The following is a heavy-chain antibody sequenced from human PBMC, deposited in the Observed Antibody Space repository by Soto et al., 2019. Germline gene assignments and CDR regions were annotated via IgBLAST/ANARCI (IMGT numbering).Heavy chain of an antibody. CDR1: GGSFSGYY. J-gene: IGHJ5*02. V-gene: IGHV4-34*01. CDR2: INHSGST. CDR3: ARGLKIVGATRWWFDP. D-gene: IGHD1-26*01. Sequence: SETLSLTCAVYGGSFSGYYWSWIRQPPGKGLEWIGEINHSGSTNYNPSLKSRVTISVDTSKNQFSLKLSSVTAADTAVYYCARGLKIVGATRWWFDPWGQGTLVTVSS.